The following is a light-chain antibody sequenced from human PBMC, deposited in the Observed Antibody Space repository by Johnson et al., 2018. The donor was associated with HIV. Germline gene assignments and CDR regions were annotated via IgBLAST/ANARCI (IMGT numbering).Light chain of an antibody. CDR3: GAWDSSLRARYV. CDR2: DNY. CDR1: SSDMGNYA. Sequence: QSVLTQPPSVSAAPGQKVTISCSGSSSDMGNYAVSWYQQLPGTAPKLLIYDNYKRPSGIPARFSGSKSGTSATLVITALQTGDEAEYYCGAWDSSLRARYVFGTGTKVTVL. V-gene: IGLV1-51*01. J-gene: IGLJ1*01.